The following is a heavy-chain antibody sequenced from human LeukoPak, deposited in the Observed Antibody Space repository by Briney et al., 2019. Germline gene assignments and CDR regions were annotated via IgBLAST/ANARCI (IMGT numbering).Heavy chain of an antibody. CDR2: IRSKAYGGTT. CDR3: TRVQLVFYFDY. V-gene: IGHV3-49*04. J-gene: IGHJ4*02. D-gene: IGHD6-6*01. Sequence: GGSLRLSCTASGFTFGDYAMSWVRQAPGKGLEWVGFIRSKAYGGTTDYAASVRGRFIISRDDSKNIAYLQMNSLKTEDTAVYYCTRVQLVFYFDYWGQGTLVTVSS. CDR1: GFTFGDYA.